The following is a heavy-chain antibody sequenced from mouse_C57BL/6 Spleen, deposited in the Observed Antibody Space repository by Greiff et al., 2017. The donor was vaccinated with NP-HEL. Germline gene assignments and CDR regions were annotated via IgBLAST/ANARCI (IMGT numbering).Heavy chain of an antibody. V-gene: IGHV3-8*01. CDR2: ISYSGST. CDR3: ARSPYYYGSRGDFDY. Sequence: VQLQQSGPGLAKPSQTLSLTCSVTGYSITSDYWNWIRKFPGNKLEYMGNISYSGSTYYNPSLKSRISITRDTSKNQYYLQLNSVTTEDTATYYCARSPYYYGSRGDFDYWGQGTTLTVSS. J-gene: IGHJ2*01. D-gene: IGHD1-1*01. CDR1: GYSITSDY.